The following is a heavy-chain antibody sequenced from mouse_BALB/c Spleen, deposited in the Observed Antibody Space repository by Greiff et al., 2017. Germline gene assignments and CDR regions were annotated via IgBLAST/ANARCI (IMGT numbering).Heavy chain of an antibody. Sequence: QVQLKQSGPGLVQPSQSLSITCTVSGFSLTSYGVHWVRQSPGKGLEWLGVIRSGGSTDYNAAFISRRSISKDNSKSQVFFKMNSLQANYTAIYYCARKGLDFDYWGQGTTLTVSS. CDR3: ARKGLDFDY. CDR2: IRSGGST. V-gene: IGHV2-2*02. J-gene: IGHJ2*01. CDR1: GFSLTSYG. D-gene: IGHD3-3*01.